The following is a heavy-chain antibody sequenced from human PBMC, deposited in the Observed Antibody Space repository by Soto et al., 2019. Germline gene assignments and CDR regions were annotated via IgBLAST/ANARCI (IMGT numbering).Heavy chain of an antibody. CDR3: AIAPLNWNDGGGIDY. J-gene: IGHJ4*02. CDR1: GGSISSGDYY. D-gene: IGHD1-20*01. V-gene: IGHV4-30-4*01. CDR2: IYYSGST. Sequence: QVQLQESGPGLVKPSQTLSLTCTVSGGSISSGDYYWSWIRQPPGKGLEWIGYIYYSGSTYYNPSLKSRVTISVDTSKNQFSLKLSSVTAADTAVYYCAIAPLNWNDGGGIDYWGQGTLVTVSS.